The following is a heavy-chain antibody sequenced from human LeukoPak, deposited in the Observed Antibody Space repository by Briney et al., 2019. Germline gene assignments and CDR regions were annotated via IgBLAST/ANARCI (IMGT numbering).Heavy chain of an antibody. J-gene: IGHJ4*02. Sequence: SETLSLTCTVSGGSVSSGSYYWSWIRQPPGKGLEWIGYIYYSGSTNYNPSLKSRVTISVDTSKNQFSLKLSSVTAADTAVYYCARGFDSSGYSTDYWGQGTLVTVSS. CDR3: ARGFDSSGYSTDY. D-gene: IGHD3-22*01. CDR2: IYYSGST. CDR1: GGSVSSGSYY. V-gene: IGHV4-61*01.